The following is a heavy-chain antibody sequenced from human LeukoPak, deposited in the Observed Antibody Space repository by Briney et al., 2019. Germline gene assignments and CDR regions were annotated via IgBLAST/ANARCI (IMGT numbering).Heavy chain of an antibody. CDR1: GGSISSSSYY. Sequence: SETLSLTCTVSGGSISSSSYYWGWIRQPPGKGLEWIGSIYYSGSTYYNPSLKSRVTISVDTSKNQFSLKLSSVTAADTAVYYCAREMVSGSGSTEYFDLWGRGTLVTVSS. D-gene: IGHD3-10*01. J-gene: IGHJ2*01. V-gene: IGHV4-39*07. CDR2: IYYSGST. CDR3: AREMVSGSGSTEYFDL.